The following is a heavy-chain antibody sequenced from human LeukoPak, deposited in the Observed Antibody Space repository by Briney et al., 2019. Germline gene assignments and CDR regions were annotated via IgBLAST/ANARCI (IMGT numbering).Heavy chain of an antibody. V-gene: IGHV4-34*01. J-gene: IGHJ1*01. CDR2: INHSGST. CDR1: GGSFSGYY. CDR3: ARGVAYCTNGICYSRETEYFQH. D-gene: IGHD2-8*01. Sequence: PSETLSLTCAVYGGSFSGYYWSWIRQPPGKGLEWIGEINHSGSTNYNPSLKSRVTMSVDTSKNQFSLKLSSVTAADTAVYYCARGVAYCTNGICYSRETEYFQHWGQGTLVTVSS.